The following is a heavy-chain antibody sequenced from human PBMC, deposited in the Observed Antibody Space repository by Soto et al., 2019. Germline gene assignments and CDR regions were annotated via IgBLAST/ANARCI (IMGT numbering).Heavy chain of an antibody. CDR2: ISYDGSNK. J-gene: IGHJ4*02. CDR1: GFTFSSYG. V-gene: IGHV3-30*18. CDR3: AKDWWLGESHRFDY. Sequence: QVQLVESGGGVVQPGRSLRLSCAASGFTFSSYGMHWVRQAPGKGLEWVAVISYDGSNKYYADSVKGRFTISRDNSKNTLYLPMNSLRVEDTAVYDCAKDWWLGESHRFDYWGQGTLVTVSS. D-gene: IGHD3-10*01.